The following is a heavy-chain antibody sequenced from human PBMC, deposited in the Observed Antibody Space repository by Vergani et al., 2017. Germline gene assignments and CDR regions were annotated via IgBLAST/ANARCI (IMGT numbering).Heavy chain of an antibody. V-gene: IGHV4-30-4*08. D-gene: IGHD6-13*01. Sequence: QVQLQESGPGLVKPSQTLSRTCTVSGGSISSGDYYWTWIRQPPGKGLEWLGYIYYSGSTYYNPSLKSRLTMSVDTSKNQFSLELSSVTASDTAMYYCASKPTGTTWYSVKYYFDFWGQGTLVAVSS. CDR2: IYYSGST. J-gene: IGHJ4*02. CDR3: ASKPTGTTWYSVKYYFDF. CDR1: GGSISSGDYY.